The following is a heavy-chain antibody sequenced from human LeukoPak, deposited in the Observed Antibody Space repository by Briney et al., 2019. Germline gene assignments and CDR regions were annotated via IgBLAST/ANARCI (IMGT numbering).Heavy chain of an antibody. J-gene: IGHJ6*03. Sequence: SQTLSLTCTVSGGSISSGGYYWSWIRQPPGKGLEWIGYIYHSGSTYYNPSLKSRVTISVDRSKNQFSLKLSSVTAADTAVYYCARVGGGKDTGMRPRGYNYYYMDVWGKGTTVTVSS. CDR2: IYHSGST. CDR1: GGSISSGGYY. CDR3: ARVGGGKDTGMRPRGYNYYYMDV. D-gene: IGHD5-18*01. V-gene: IGHV4-30-2*01.